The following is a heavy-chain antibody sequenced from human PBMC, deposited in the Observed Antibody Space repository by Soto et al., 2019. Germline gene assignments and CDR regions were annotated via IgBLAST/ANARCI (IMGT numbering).Heavy chain of an antibody. J-gene: IGHJ6*02. CDR1: GYTFTGYY. D-gene: IGHD2-8*01. CDR3: AGESLMVYYYYYGMDV. CDR2: INPNSGGT. Sequence: ASVKVSCKASGYTFTGYYMHWVRQAPGQGLEWMGWINPNSGGTNYAQKFQGRVTMTRDTSISTAYMELSRLRSDDTAVYYCAGESLMVYYYYYGMDVWGQGTTVTVSS. V-gene: IGHV1-2*02.